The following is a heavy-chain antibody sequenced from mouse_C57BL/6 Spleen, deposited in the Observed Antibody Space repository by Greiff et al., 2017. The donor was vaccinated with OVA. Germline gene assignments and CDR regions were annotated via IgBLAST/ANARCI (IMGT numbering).Heavy chain of an antibody. V-gene: IGHV1-80*01. Sequence: VQLQQSGAELVKPGASVKISCKASGYAFSSYWMNWVKQRPGKGLEWIGQIYPGDGDTNYNGKFKGKATLTADKSSSTAYMQLSSLTSEDSAVYFCARGLTTLDYGNSYYAMDYWGQGTSVTVSS. J-gene: IGHJ4*01. CDR3: ARGLTTLDYGNSYYAMDY. D-gene: IGHD2-1*01. CDR1: GYAFSSYW. CDR2: IYPGDGDT.